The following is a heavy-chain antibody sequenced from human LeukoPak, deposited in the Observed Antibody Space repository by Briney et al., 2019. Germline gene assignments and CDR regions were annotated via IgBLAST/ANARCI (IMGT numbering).Heavy chain of an antibody. V-gene: IGHV3-9*01. D-gene: IGHD2-15*01. CDR3: ASGQGGYCSGGSCYPPGY. CDR1: GFTFDDYA. CDR2: ISWNSGNI. J-gene: IGHJ4*02. Sequence: PGRSLRLSCAASGFTFDDYAMHWVRQAPGKGLEWVSGISWNSGNIGYADSVKGRFTISRDNAKYSLYLQMNSLRAEDTALYYCASGQGGYCSGGSCYPPGYWGQGTLVTVSS.